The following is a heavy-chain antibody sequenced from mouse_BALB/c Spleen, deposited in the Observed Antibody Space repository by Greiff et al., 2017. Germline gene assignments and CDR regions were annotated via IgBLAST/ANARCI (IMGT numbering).Heavy chain of an antibody. J-gene: IGHJ2*01. CDR1: GFNIKDTY. D-gene: IGHD2-10*02. V-gene: IGHV14-3*02. Sequence: VQLQQSGAELVKPGASVKLSCTASGFNIKDTYMHWVKQRPEQGLEWIGRIDPANGNTKYDPKFQGKATITADTSSNTAYLQLSSLTSEDTAVYYCARYVNYRAYFDYWGQGTTLTVSS. CDR3: ARYVNYRAYFDY. CDR2: IDPANGNT.